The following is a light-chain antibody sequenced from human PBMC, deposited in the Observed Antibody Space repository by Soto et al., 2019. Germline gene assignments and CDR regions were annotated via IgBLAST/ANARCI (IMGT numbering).Light chain of an antibody. CDR2: DAS. CDR1: QSVSSY. V-gene: IGKV3-11*01. Sequence: EIVLTQSPATLSLSPGERATLFCSASQSVSSYLAWYQQKPGQAPRLLIYDASNRATGIPARFSGSGSGTDFTLTISSLEPEDFAVYYCQQRSNWPPWTFGQGTKVDIK. CDR3: QQRSNWPPWT. J-gene: IGKJ1*01.